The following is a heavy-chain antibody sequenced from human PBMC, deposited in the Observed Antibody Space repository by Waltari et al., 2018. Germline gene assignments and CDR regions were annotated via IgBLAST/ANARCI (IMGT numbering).Heavy chain of an antibody. CDR2: IIPIFGTA. J-gene: IGHJ3*02. D-gene: IGHD2-21*02. CDR1: GGTFSSYA. Sequence: QVQLVQSGAEVKKPGSSVKVSCKASGGTFSSYAISWVRQAPGQGLEWMGGIIPIFGTANYAQKFQGRVTITADKSTSTAYMELSSLRSEDTAVYYCARDGIAGGNSVAGAFDIWGQGTMVTVSS. CDR3: ARDGIAGGNSVAGAFDI. V-gene: IGHV1-69*13.